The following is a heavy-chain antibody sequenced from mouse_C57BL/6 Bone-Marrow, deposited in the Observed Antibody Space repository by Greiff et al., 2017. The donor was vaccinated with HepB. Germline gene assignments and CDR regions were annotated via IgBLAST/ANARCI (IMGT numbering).Heavy chain of an antibody. CDR1: GYTFTSYW. CDR3: ARSWFAY. J-gene: IGHJ3*01. Sequence: QVQLQQPGAELVRPGPSVKLSCKASGYTFTSYWMHWVKQRPGQGLEWIGVIDPSDSYTNYNQKFKGKATLTVDTSSSTAYMQLSSLTSEDSAVYYCARSWFAYWGQGTLVTVSA. V-gene: IGHV1-59*01. CDR2: IDPSDSYT.